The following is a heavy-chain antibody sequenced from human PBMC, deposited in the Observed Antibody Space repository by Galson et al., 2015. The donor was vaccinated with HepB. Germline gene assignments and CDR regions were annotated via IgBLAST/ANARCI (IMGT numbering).Heavy chain of an antibody. CDR1: GFTFSIEA. V-gene: IGHV3-30-3*02. CDR3: AKDWGLGV. D-gene: IGHD3-16*01. CDR2: TSYDGETK. J-gene: IGHJ6*02. Sequence: SLRLSCAASGFTFSIEAMYWVRQAPDKGLEFVAATSYDGETKYYADSVRGRFTISRDNSKYTLYLQMNSLRVEDTALYYCAKDWGLGVWGQGTTVTVSS.